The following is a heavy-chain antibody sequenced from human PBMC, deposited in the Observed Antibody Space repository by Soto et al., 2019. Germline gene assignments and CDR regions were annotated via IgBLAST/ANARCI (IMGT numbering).Heavy chain of an antibody. J-gene: IGHJ6*02. CDR1: GGSISSHY. CDR3: ARNPCGGSGGSCYSGGYYYYYSGMDV. CDR2: IYYSGST. Sequence: SETLSLTCTVSGGSISSHYWSWIRQPPGKGLEWIGYIYYSGSTNYNPSLKSRVTISVDTSKNQFSLKLSSVTAADTAVYYCARNPCGGSGGSCYSGGYYYYYSGMDVWGQGTTVTVSS. V-gene: IGHV4-59*11. D-gene: IGHD2-15*01.